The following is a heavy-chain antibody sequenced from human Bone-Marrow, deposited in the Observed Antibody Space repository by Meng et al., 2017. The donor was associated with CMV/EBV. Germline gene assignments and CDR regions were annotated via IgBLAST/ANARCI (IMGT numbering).Heavy chain of an antibody. CDR3: AREGVNSGWPRKQKEFDP. J-gene: IGHJ5*02. CDR2: ISSSGSTI. V-gene: IGHV3-48*03. D-gene: IGHD6-19*01. CDR1: GFTFSSYE. Sequence: GGSLRLSCAASGFTFSSYEMNWVRQAPGKGLEWVSYISSSGSTIYYADSVKGRFTISRDNAKNSLYLQMNSLRAEDTAVYYCAREGVNSGWPRKQKEFDPWGQGTLVTVSS.